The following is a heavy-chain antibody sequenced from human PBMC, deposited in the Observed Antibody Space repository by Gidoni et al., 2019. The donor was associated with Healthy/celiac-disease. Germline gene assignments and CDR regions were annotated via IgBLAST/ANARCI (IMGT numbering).Heavy chain of an antibody. Sequence: QLQLQESGPGLVKPSETLSLTCTVSVGSITRSSYYWGWIRQPPGKGLEWIGSIYYSWSTYYNPSLKSRVTISVDTSKNQFSLKLSSVTAADTAVYYCASQSTEAGESSSGAFDIWGQGTMVTVSS. V-gene: IGHV4-39*01. J-gene: IGHJ3*02. CDR3: ASQSTEAGESSSGAFDI. D-gene: IGHD1-1*01. CDR1: VGSITRSSYY. CDR2: IYYSWST.